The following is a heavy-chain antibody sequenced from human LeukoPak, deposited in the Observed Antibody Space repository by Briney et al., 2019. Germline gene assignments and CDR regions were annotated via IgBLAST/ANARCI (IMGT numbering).Heavy chain of an antibody. CDR1: GGSISSYY. J-gene: IGHJ4*02. CDR2: IYYSGST. V-gene: IGHV4-59*01. Sequence: SETPSLTCTVSGGSISSYYWSWIRQPPGKGLEWIGYIYYSGSTNYNPSLKSRVTISVDTSKNQFSLKLSSVTAADTAVYYCARFVTNFDYWGQGTLVTVSS. D-gene: IGHD3-3*01. CDR3: ARFVTNFDY.